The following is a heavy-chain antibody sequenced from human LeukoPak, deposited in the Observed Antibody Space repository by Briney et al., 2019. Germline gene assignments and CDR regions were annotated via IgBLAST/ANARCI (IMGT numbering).Heavy chain of an antibody. CDR3: ARDAIEGAPYNFAY. CDR2: IKQDGSEK. V-gene: IGHV3-7*01. CDR1: GFTFSSYW. J-gene: IGHJ4*02. Sequence: GGSLRLSCAASGFTFSSYWMSWVRQAPGKGLEWVANIKQDGSEKYYVDSVKGRFTISRDNAKNSLYLQMNSLRAEDTAVYYCARDAIEGAPYNFAYWPQGPLVPVSS. D-gene: IGHD1-26*01.